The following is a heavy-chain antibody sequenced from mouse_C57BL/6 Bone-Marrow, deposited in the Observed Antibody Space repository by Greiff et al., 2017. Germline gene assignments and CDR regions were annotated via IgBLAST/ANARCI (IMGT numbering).Heavy chain of an antibody. CDR1: GFTFSSYG. J-gene: IGHJ4*01. Sequence: EVQLVESGGDLVKPGGSLKLSCAASGFTFSSYGMSWVRQTPDKRLEWVATISSGGSYTSYPDSVKGRFTISRDTAKNTLYLQMSSLKTEDTAMYFCARRVVTTHYYARDYWGQGTSVTVSA. V-gene: IGHV5-6*01. D-gene: IGHD2-2*01. CDR2: ISSGGSYT. CDR3: ARRVVTTHYYARDY.